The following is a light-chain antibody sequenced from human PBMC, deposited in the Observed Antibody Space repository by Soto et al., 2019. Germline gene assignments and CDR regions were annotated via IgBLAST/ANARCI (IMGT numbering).Light chain of an antibody. CDR2: DVS. Sequence: QSVLTQPASVSGSPGQSITISCTGTSSDVGGYNYVSWYQQHPGKAPKLMIYDVSNRPSGVSNRFSGSKSGNTASLTIPGLQAEAEADYYCSSYTSRSTLVFGTGTKVPVL. J-gene: IGLJ1*01. CDR1: SSDVGGYNY. CDR3: SSYTSRSTLV. V-gene: IGLV2-14*01.